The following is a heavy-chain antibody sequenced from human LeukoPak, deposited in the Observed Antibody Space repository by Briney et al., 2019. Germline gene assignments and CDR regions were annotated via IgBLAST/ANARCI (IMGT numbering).Heavy chain of an antibody. Sequence: PSETLSLTCTVSGGSISSSSYYWGWIRQPPGKGLEWIGSIYYSGSTYYNPSLKSRVTISVDTSKNQFSLKLSSVTAADTAVYYCARHGIVGATLDYWGQGTLVTVSS. CDR2: IYYSGST. CDR1: GGSISSSSYY. CDR3: ARHGIVGATLDY. D-gene: IGHD1-26*01. V-gene: IGHV4-39*01. J-gene: IGHJ4*02.